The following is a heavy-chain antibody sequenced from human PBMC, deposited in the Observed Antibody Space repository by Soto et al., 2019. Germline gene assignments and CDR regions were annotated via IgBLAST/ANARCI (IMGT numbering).Heavy chain of an antibody. CDR3: ARQLSEVLLWFGELNWFDP. CDR1: GYSFTSYW. J-gene: IGHJ5*02. V-gene: IGHV5-10-1*01. CDR2: IDPSDSYT. D-gene: IGHD3-10*01. Sequence: PGESLKISCKGSGYSFTSYWISGVRQMPGKGLEWMGRIDPSDSYTNYSPSFQGHVTISADKSISTAYLQWSSLKASDTAMYYCARQLSEVLLWFGELNWFDPWGQGTLVTVSS.